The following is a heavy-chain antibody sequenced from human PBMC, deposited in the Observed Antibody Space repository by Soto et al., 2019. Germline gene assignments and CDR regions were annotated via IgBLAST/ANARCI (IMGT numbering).Heavy chain of an antibody. V-gene: IGHV6-1*01. CDR1: GDSVSSNSAA. CDR3: AIMYYYDSSGYHDAFDI. J-gene: IGHJ3*02. D-gene: IGHD3-22*01. Sequence: SQTLSLPCAISGDSVSSNSAAWNWIRQSPSRGLEWLGRTYYRSKWYNDYAVSVKSRITINPDTSKNQFSLQLNSVTPEDTAVYYCAIMYYYDSSGYHDAFDIWGQGTMVTVSS. CDR2: TYYRSKWYN.